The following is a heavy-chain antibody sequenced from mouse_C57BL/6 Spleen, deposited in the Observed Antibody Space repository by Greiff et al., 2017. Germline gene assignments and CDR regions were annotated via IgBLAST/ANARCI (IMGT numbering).Heavy chain of an antibody. CDR2: IYPRSGNT. D-gene: IGHD1-1*01. Sequence: VQRVESGAELARPGASVKLSCKASGYTFTSYGISWVKQRTGQGLEWIGEIYPRSGNTYYNEKFKGKATLTADKSSSTAYMELRSLTSEDSAVYFCARWGEIYYYGSSDFDYWGQGTTLTVSS. J-gene: IGHJ2*01. V-gene: IGHV1-81*01. CDR1: GYTFTSYG. CDR3: ARWGEIYYYGSSDFDY.